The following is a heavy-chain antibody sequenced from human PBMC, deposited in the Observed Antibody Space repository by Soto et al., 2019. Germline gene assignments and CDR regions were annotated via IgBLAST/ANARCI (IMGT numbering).Heavy chain of an antibody. Sequence: QLQLQESGPGLVKPSETLSLTCTVSGASISSSSYYWGWIRQPPGKGLECIGFLYYSGSSYYNPSLKSRITISVDRSKNQYSLKVSSVTAADTAVYYCARGDYDVLSGYLPPGDFWGQGTLVTVSS. CDR2: LYYSGSS. CDR1: GASISSSSYY. D-gene: IGHD3-3*01. J-gene: IGHJ4*02. CDR3: ARGDYDVLSGYLPPGDF. V-gene: IGHV4-39*01.